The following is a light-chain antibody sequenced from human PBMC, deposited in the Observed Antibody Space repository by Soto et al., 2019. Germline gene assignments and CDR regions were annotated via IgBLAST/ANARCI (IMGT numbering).Light chain of an antibody. V-gene: IGKV1-39*01. CDR1: QSISSY. J-gene: IGKJ1*01. Sequence: DIQMPQSQSSLSALVGDRVTITCRASQSISSYLHWYQQKPGTAPELLIYHASTLESGVPSRFSGSGSGTEFTLTISSLQPDDFATYYCPPDYNYLPTSGQGTKADI. CDR3: PPDYNYLPT. CDR2: HAS.